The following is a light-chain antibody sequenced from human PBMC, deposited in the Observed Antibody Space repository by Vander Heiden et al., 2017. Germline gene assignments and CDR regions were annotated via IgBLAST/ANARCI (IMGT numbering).Light chain of an antibody. J-gene: IGKJ4*01. CDR3: QQRHTTCLT. CDR1: QSISSY. V-gene: IGKV1-39*01. CDR2: ASS. Sequence: ASQSISSYLNWYQQKPGKALKLLIYASSILQCRVFSSFRFRSSLTDFALTIIPLQSEDFSTYYCQQRHTTCLTFGEGTKVEIK.